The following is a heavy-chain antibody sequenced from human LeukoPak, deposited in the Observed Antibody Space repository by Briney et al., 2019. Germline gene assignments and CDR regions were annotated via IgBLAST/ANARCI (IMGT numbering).Heavy chain of an antibody. CDR3: ARGSLIGRFDY. Sequence: GGSLRLSCAASGFSFSDYAMSWVRQAPGKGLEWVSVIYSGVSTYYADSVKGRFTIARDNSKNTVYLQMNSLRAEDTAVYYCARGSLIGRFDYWGQGTLVTVSS. J-gene: IGHJ4*02. CDR2: IYSGVST. V-gene: IGHV3-53*01. CDR1: GFSFSDYA. D-gene: IGHD1-26*01.